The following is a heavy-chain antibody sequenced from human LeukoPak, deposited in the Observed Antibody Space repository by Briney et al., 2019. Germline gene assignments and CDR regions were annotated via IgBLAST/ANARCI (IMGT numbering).Heavy chain of an antibody. J-gene: IGHJ5*02. CDR2: INSDSGFT. CDR1: GYTFTGYY. Sequence: ASVKVSCKASGYTFTGYYMNWVRQAPGQGLEWMGWINSDSGFTKYAQKFQGRVTMTRDTSITTVYMDLTRLTSDDTSVYHCARNFDMKGFDPWGQGTLVTVSS. V-gene: IGHV1-2*02. CDR3: ARNFDMKGFDP. D-gene: IGHD3-9*01.